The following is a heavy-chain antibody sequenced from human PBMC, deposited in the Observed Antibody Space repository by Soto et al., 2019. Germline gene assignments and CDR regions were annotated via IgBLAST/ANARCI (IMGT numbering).Heavy chain of an antibody. D-gene: IGHD3-9*01. V-gene: IGHV1-69*06. CDR2: IIPIFGTA. Sequence: SVKVSCKASGGTFSSYAISWVRQAPGQGLEWMGGIIPIFGTANYAQKFQGRVTITADKSTSTAYMELSSLRSEDTAVYYCARGRNYDILTGYLLPDYWGHGTLVTVSS. CDR1: GGTFSSYA. CDR3: ARGRNYDILTGYLLPDY. J-gene: IGHJ4*01.